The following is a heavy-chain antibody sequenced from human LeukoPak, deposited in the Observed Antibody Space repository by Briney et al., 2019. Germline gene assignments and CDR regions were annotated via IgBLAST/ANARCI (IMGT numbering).Heavy chain of an antibody. V-gene: IGHV3-7*01. Sequence: GGSLRLSCAASGFTFSSYSMNGVRQAPGKGLEWVANIKQDGSEKYYVDSVKGRFTNSRDNAKNSLYLQMNSLRAEDTAVYYCASGHDSSGYFAYWGQGTLVTGSS. CDR1: GFTFSSYS. CDR2: IKQDGSEK. J-gene: IGHJ4*02. D-gene: IGHD3-22*01. CDR3: ASGHDSSGYFAY.